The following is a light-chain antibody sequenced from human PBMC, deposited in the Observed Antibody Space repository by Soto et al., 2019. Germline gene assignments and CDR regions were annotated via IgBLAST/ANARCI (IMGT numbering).Light chain of an antibody. V-gene: IGKV3-20*01. J-gene: IGKJ2*01. CDR2: GAS. CDR1: QSVSSSD. Sequence: EIVLTQSPGTLSVSPGERATLSCRASQSVSSSDLAWYQQKPGQAPRLLIYGASSRATGIPHRFSGSGPGTDFTLTIRSLEPEDFAVYSCQKYGSSPYTLGKGTTVDIK. CDR3: QKYGSSPYT.